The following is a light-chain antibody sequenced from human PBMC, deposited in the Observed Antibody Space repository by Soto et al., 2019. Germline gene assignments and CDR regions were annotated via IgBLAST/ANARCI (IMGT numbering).Light chain of an antibody. Sequence: EIVMTQSPATLSVSPGERATLSCRASQSVSSNLAWYQQKPGQAPSLLIYDISARATGIPTRFSGSWSGTYFTLTISRLQSEDFAVYYCQKYNDWPLTFGGGTKVEIK. CDR1: QSVSSN. CDR3: QKYNDWPLT. J-gene: IGKJ4*01. V-gene: IGKV3D-15*01. CDR2: DIS.